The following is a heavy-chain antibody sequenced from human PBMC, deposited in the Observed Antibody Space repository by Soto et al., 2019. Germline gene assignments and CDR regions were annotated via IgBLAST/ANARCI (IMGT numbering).Heavy chain of an antibody. J-gene: IGHJ4*02. CDR2: IIPIFGTT. CDR1: GGTFISHA. D-gene: IGHD3-10*01. V-gene: IGHV1-69*06. CDR3: ARESGNYFDD. Sequence: QVQLVQSGAEVKKPGSSLKVSCKASGGTFISHAISWLRQAPGQGLEWVGGIIPIFGTTNYAQKFQGRVTLTADKSTSTVYMELSSLRSDVTAVYYCARESGNYFDDWGQGTRVTVSS.